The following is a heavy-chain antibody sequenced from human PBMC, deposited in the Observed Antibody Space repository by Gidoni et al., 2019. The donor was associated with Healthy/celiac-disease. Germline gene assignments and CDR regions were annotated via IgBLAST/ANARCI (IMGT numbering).Heavy chain of an antibody. CDR3: ARDKRDFWSGYLLYMDV. CDR1: SSYG. CDR2: IWYDGSNK. V-gene: IGHV3-33*01. J-gene: IGHJ6*03. D-gene: IGHD3-3*01. Sequence: SSYGMHWVRQAPGKGLEWVAVIWYDGSNKYYADSVKGRFTISRDNSKNTLYLQMNSLRAEDTAVYYCARDKRDFWSGYLLYMDVWGKGTTVTVSS.